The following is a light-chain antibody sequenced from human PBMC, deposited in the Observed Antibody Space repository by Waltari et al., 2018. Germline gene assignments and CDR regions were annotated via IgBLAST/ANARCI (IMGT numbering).Light chain of an antibody. CDR2: SGS. J-gene: IGKJ1*01. V-gene: IGKV2-28*01. CDR1: RSLLNSNGYTY. CDR3: MQPLETPWT. Sequence: EIVLTQSPLSLPVIPGEPASISCTSSRSLLNSNGYTYLDWYVQKPGQSPHLLIYSGSNRASGVPDRFTGSGSGTDFTLKISRVEAEDVGVYYCMQPLETPWTFGQGTKVETK.